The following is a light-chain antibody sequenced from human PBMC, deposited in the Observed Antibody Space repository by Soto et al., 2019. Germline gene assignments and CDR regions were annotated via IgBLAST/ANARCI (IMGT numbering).Light chain of an antibody. J-gene: IGLJ2*01. Sequence: QSVLTQPPSVSAAPGQKVTISCSGNSANIGTNYVSWYQQFPGAAPKLVIYDNLRRPSEIPDRFSGSKSGTSATLDITGLQTGDEADYYCGAWDDKLYVVLFGGGTKLTVL. V-gene: IGLV1-51*01. CDR1: SANIGTNY. CDR3: GAWDDKLYVVL. CDR2: DNL.